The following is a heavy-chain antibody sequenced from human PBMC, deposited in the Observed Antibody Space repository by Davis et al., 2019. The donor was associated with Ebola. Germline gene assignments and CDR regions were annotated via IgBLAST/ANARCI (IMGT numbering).Heavy chain of an antibody. Sequence: PGGSLRLSCAASGFTFSSYWMSWVRQASGKGLEWVGRIRSKANSYATAYAASVKGRFTISRDDSKNTAYLQMNSLKTEDTAVYYCTGTVAGVDYWGQGTLVTVSS. V-gene: IGHV3-73*01. CDR3: TGTVAGVDY. CDR1: GFTFSSYW. J-gene: IGHJ4*02. CDR2: IRSKANSYAT. D-gene: IGHD6-19*01.